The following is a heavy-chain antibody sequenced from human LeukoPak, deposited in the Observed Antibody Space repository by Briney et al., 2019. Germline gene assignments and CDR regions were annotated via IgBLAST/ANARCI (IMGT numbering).Heavy chain of an antibody. D-gene: IGHD6-6*01. CDR1: GGSISSGDYY. CDR2: IYYSGST. J-gene: IGHJ3*02. CDR3: ASGSSSSLFDI. Sequence: SETLSLTCTVSGGSISSGDYYWSWIRQPPGKGLEWIGYIYYSGSTYYNPSLKSRVTISVDTSKNQFSLKLSSVTAADTAAYYCASGSSSSLFDIWGQGTMVTVSS. V-gene: IGHV4-30-4*08.